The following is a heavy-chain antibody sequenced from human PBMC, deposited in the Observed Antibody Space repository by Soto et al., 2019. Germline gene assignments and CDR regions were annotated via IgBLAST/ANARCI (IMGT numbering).Heavy chain of an antibody. D-gene: IGHD3-10*01. V-gene: IGHV4-39*07. CDR3: ARGSRLRITMVRGVRDAFDI. CDR1: GGSISSGGYY. CDR2: INHSGST. Sequence: SETLSLTCTVSGGSISSGGYYWSWIRQPPGKGLEWIGEINHSGSTNYNPSLKSRVTISVDTSKNQFSLKLSSVTAADTAVYYCARGSRLRITMVRGVRDAFDIWGQGTMVTVSS. J-gene: IGHJ3*02.